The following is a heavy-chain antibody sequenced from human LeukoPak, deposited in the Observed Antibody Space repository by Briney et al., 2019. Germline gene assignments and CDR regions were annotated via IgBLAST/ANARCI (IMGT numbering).Heavy chain of an antibody. J-gene: IGHJ4*02. Sequence: PGGSLRLSCAASGFTFSSYAMSWVRQAPGKGLEWVSGISGSGGSTYYADSVKGRFTISRDNSKNTLYLQMNSLRVEDTAVYYCAKVQNDDHLLRFLEWLFDYWGQGTLVTVSS. CDR1: GFTFSSYA. CDR3: AKVQNDDHLLRFLEWLFDY. V-gene: IGHV3-23*01. D-gene: IGHD3-3*01. CDR2: ISGSGGST.